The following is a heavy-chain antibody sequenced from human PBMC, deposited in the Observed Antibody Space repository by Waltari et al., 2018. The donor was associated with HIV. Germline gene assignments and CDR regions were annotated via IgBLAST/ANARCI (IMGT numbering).Heavy chain of an antibody. Sequence: EVRLVESGGGLVKPGGSLRLSCEASGFTFTSYSMNWVRQAPGKGLEWVSCISSSSSHIYYTDSLKGRFTISRDNAKNSLYLQMNSLRADDTAIYYCARDSPRLSGTSRFDYWGRGTLVTVSS. V-gene: IGHV3-21*02. CDR2: ISSSSSHI. J-gene: IGHJ4*02. CDR1: GFTFTSYS. D-gene: IGHD1-7*01. CDR3: ARDSPRLSGTSRFDY.